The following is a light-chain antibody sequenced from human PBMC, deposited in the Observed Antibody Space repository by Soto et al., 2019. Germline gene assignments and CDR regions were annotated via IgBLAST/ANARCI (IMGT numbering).Light chain of an antibody. V-gene: IGKV3-15*01. CDR2: GAS. CDR1: QSVSSR. CDR3: QQDNDWWT. Sequence: ETVLTQSPATLSVSLGERATLSCRASQSVSSRVAWYQQRPGQAPSLLIYGASTSATGIPARFSGSGSGTESTLTISSVQSEDFAVYYWQQDNDWWTFGQGTKVEIK. J-gene: IGKJ1*01.